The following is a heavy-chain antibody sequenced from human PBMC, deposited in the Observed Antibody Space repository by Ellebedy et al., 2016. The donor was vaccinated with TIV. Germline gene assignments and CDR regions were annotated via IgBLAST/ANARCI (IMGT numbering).Heavy chain of an antibody. V-gene: IGHV3-33*08. J-gene: IGHJ3*02. Sequence: GGSLRLSCAASGFTFSSCGMHWVRQAPGKGLEWVAVIWYDGSNKYYADSVKGRFIISRDNSENTLYLHMNSLRGEDTAVYYCAEMGVRVPDAFDIWGQGTMVTVSS. CDR3: AEMGVRVPDAFDI. CDR1: GFTFSSCG. CDR2: IWYDGSNK. D-gene: IGHD5-24*01.